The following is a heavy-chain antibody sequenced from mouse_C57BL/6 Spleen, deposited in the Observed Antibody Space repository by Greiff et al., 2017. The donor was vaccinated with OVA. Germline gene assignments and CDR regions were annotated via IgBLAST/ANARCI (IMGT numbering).Heavy chain of an antibody. CDR2: ISDGGSYT. Sequence: EVQVVESGGGLVKPGGSLKLSCAASGFTFSSYAMSWVRQTPEKRLEWVATISDGGSYTYYPDNVKGRFTISRDNAKNNLYLQMSHLKSEDTAMYYCAREGQYYGGYFDYWGQGTTLTVSS. V-gene: IGHV5-4*01. D-gene: IGHD1-1*02. CDR3: AREGQYYGGYFDY. CDR1: GFTFSSYA. J-gene: IGHJ2*01.